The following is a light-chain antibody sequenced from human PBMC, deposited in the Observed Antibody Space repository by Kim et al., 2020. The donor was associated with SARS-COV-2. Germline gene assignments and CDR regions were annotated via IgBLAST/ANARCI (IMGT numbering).Light chain of an antibody. CDR2: GKN. Sequence: LGQTVRITCQGDSLRSYYASWYQQKPGQAPVLVIYGKNNRPSGIPDRFSGSSPGNTASLTITGAQAEDEADYYCNSRDSSGNHLKVFGGGTQLTVL. V-gene: IGLV3-19*01. CDR1: SLRSYY. J-gene: IGLJ3*02. CDR3: NSRDSSGNHLKV.